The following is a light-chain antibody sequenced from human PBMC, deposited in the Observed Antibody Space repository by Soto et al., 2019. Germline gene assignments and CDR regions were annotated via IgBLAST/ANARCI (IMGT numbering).Light chain of an antibody. Sequence: QPVLTQPASVSGSPGQSITISCTGTSSDVGGYNYVSWYQQHPGKAPKLMIYEVSNRPSGVSNRFSGSKSGNTASLTISGLQAEDEADYYCSSYTSSSTGVVFGGGTKVTVL. CDR1: SSDVGGYNY. V-gene: IGLV2-14*01. CDR2: EVS. J-gene: IGLJ2*01. CDR3: SSYTSSSTGVV.